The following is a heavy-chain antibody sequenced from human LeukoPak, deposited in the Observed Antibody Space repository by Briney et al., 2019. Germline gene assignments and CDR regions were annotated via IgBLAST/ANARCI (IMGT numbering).Heavy chain of an antibody. V-gene: IGHV4-39*07. CDR2: IYYSGST. CDR1: GGSISSSSYY. Sequence: SETLSLTCTVSGGSISSSSYYWGWIRQPPGKGLEWIGSIYYSGSTYYNPSLKSRVTISVDTSKNQFSLKLSSVTAADTAVYYCAREARVEMATIGAGYYYGMDVWGQGTTVTVSS. D-gene: IGHD5-24*01. CDR3: AREARVEMATIGAGYYYGMDV. J-gene: IGHJ6*02.